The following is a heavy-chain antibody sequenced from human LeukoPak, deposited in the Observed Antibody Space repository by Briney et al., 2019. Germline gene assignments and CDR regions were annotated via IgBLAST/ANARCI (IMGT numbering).Heavy chain of an antibody. CDR2: ISSSGSTI. D-gene: IGHD3-22*01. CDR3: ARLTYYYDSSLDY. Sequence: GGSLRLSCAASGFTFSSYEMNWVRQAPGKGLEWVPYISSSGSTIYYADSVKGRFTISRDNAKNSLYLQMNSLRAEDTAVYYCARLTYYYDSSLDYWGQGTLVTVSS. CDR1: GFTFSSYE. J-gene: IGHJ4*02. V-gene: IGHV3-48*03.